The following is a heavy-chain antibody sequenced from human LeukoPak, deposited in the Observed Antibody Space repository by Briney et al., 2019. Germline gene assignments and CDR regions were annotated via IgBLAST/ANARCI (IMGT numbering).Heavy chain of an antibody. CDR3: AKSGYNRFDY. J-gene: IGHJ4*02. CDR2: ISGSGAGT. D-gene: IGHD5-24*01. CDR1: GFTFSSYA. V-gene: IGHV3-23*01. Sequence: GGSLRLSCAASGFTFSSYAMNWVRQAPGKGLEWVSAISGSGAGTYYADSVKGRFTISRDNSKSTLYLQINSLRAEDTAVYYCAKSGYNRFDYWGQGTLVTVSS.